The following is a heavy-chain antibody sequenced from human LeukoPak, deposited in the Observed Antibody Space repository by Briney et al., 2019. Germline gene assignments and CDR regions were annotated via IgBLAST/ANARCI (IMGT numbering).Heavy chain of an antibody. CDR3: ARQLVEIATIHFDY. CDR2: IYYSGST. CDR1: GGSISSSSYY. Sequence: PSETLSLTCTVSGGSISSSSYYWGWIRQPPGKGLEWIGSIYYSGSTYYNPSLKSRVTISVDASKNQFSLKLSSVTAADTAVYYCARQLVEIATIHFDYWGQGTLVTVSS. V-gene: IGHV4-39*01. D-gene: IGHD5-24*01. J-gene: IGHJ4*02.